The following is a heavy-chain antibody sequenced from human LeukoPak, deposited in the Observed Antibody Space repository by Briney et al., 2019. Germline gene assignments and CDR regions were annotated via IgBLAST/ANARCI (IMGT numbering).Heavy chain of an antibody. Sequence: GESLKISCKGSGYSFTSYWISWVRQMPGKGLEWMGIIYPGDSDTRYSPSFQGQVTISADKSISTAYLQWSSLKASDTAMYYCARGRGSGSPVDAFDIWGQGTMVTVSS. CDR2: IYPGDSDT. J-gene: IGHJ3*02. D-gene: IGHD3-10*01. CDR3: ARGRGSGSPVDAFDI. V-gene: IGHV5-51*01. CDR1: GYSFTSYW.